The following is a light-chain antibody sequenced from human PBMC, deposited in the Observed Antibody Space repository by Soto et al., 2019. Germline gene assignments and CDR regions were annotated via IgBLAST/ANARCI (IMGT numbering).Light chain of an antibody. CDR1: QSVTTN. J-gene: IGKJ1*01. CDR3: QQYTNWPPWT. CDR2: GAS. V-gene: IGKV3-15*01. Sequence: EIVMTQSPATLSVSPGERATLSCRASQSVTTNLAWYQQKPGQAPTLLIYGASTRATGIPARFSGSGSRTDFTLTISSLQSADFAVYYCQQYTNWPPWTFGQGTRVDFK.